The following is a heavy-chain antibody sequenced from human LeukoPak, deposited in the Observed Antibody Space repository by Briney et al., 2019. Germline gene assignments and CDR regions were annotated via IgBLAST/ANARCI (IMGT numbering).Heavy chain of an antibody. Sequence: GGSLRLSCAASGFTFSSYAMSWVRQAPGKGLEWVSAISGSGGSTYYADSVKGRFTISRDNSKNTLYLQMNSLRAEDTAVYYCAKDLTSSSWAQGDAFDTWGQGTLVTVSS. CDR1: GFTFSSYA. CDR2: ISGSGGST. D-gene: IGHD6-13*01. V-gene: IGHV3-23*01. J-gene: IGHJ1*01. CDR3: AKDLTSSSWAQGDAFDT.